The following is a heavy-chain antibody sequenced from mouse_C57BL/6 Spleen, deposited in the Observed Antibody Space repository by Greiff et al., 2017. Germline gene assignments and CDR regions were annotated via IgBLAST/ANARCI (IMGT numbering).Heavy chain of an antibody. J-gene: IGHJ2*01. D-gene: IGHD2-3*01. CDR1: GYAFRSSW. Sequence: MQLKQSGPELVKPGASVKISCKASGYAFRSSWMNWVKQRPGKGLEWIGRIYPGDGDTNYNGKFKGKATLTADKSSSTAYMQLSSLTSEDSAVYFCARDRVTTPYYDYWGQGTTLTVSS. CDR3: ARDRVTTPYYDY. V-gene: IGHV1-82*01. CDR2: IYPGDGDT.